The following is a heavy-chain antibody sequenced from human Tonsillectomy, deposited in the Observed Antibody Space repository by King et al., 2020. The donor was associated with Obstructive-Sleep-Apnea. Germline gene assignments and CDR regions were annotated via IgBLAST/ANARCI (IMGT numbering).Heavy chain of an antibody. Sequence: QVQLVQSGAEVKKPGSSVKVSCKTSGYSFGSHAISWVRQAPGQGLEWMGGIIPIFGIPNSAQKFQGRVTFVADESTSTAYMELRNLRSEDTAVYYCARDIGNFSDYLDYWGQGTLVTVSS. CDR2: IIPIFGIP. CDR1: GYSFGSHA. D-gene: IGHD1-26*01. CDR3: ARDIGNFSDYLDY. J-gene: IGHJ4*02. V-gene: IGHV1-69*01.